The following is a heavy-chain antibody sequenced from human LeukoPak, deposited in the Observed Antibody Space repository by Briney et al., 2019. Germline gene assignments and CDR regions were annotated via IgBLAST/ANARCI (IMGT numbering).Heavy chain of an antibody. CDR2: ISSSSSYI. Sequence: GGSLRLSCAASGFTFSSYSMNWVRQAPGKGLEWVSSISSSSSYIYYADSVKGRFTISRDNAKNSLYLQMNSLRAEDTAVYYCARATGSGSYPLYYYYYMDVWGKGTTVTISS. D-gene: IGHD3-10*01. V-gene: IGHV3-21*01. CDR3: ARATGSGSYPLYYYYYMDV. J-gene: IGHJ6*03. CDR1: GFTFSSYS.